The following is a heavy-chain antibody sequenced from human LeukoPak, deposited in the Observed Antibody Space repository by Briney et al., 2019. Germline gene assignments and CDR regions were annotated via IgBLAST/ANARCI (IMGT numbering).Heavy chain of an antibody. D-gene: IGHD3-22*01. J-gene: IGHJ3*02. CDR2: IIPILGIA. CDR3: ARDYSSGYYSSAFDI. Sequence: SVKVSCKASGYTFTGYYMHWVRQAPGQGLEWMGRIIPILGIANYAQKFQGRVTITADKSTSTAYMELSSLRSEDTAVYYCARDYSSGYYSSAFDIWGQGTMVTVSS. CDR1: GYTFTGYY. V-gene: IGHV1-69*04.